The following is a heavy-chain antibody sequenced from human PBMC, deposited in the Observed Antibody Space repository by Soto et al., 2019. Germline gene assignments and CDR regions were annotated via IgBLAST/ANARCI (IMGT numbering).Heavy chain of an antibody. CDR2: IWYDGTNK. D-gene: IGHD4-17*01. CDR3: ARGPLTTVTTWGDWYFDL. Sequence: QVQLVESGGGVVQPGRSLRLSCATSGFIFSSYGMHWVRQGPGKGLEWVAVIWYDGTNKYYADSVNGRFTIARDDSKNTLYLQMKCLRAEATAVYYCARGPLTTVTTWGDWYFDLWGRGTLVTVSS. CDR1: GFIFSSYG. J-gene: IGHJ2*01. V-gene: IGHV3-33*01.